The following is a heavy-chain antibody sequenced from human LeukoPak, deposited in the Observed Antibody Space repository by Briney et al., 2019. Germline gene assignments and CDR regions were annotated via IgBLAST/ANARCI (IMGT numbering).Heavy chain of an antibody. J-gene: IGHJ3*02. D-gene: IGHD3-22*01. CDR3: AKGYYYDSSGYSPHGAFDI. CDR2: ISGSGGST. Sequence: PGGSLRLSCAASGFTFSSYAMSWVRQAPGKGLEWVSAISGSGGSTYYADSVKGRFTISRDNSKNTLYLQMNSLRAEDTAVYYCAKGYYYDSSGYSPHGAFDIWGQGTMVTVSS. CDR1: GFTFSSYA. V-gene: IGHV3-23*01.